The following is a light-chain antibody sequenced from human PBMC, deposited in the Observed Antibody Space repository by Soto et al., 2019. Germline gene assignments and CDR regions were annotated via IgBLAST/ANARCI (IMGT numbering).Light chain of an antibody. V-gene: IGKV1-5*03. Sequence: DIQMTQSPPTLSASVGDRVTITCRASQSIRFWLAWYQQKPGKAPKLLIYMVSHLATGVPSRFSGSESGTEFTLTISSLQPDDFATYYCQQYHTYPWTFGQVTKVEI. J-gene: IGKJ1*01. CDR2: MVS. CDR1: QSIRFW. CDR3: QQYHTYPWT.